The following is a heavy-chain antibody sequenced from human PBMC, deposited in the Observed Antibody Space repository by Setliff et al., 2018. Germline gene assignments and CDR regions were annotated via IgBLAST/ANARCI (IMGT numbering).Heavy chain of an antibody. Sequence: ASVKVSCKASGYTFTSYYMHWVRQAPGQGLEWMGIINPSGGGTNYAQKFQGWVTMTRDTSISTAYMELSRLRSDDTAVYYCARSLAARIYYFDYWGQGTLVTVSS. CDR3: ARSLAARIYYFDY. CDR1: GYTFTSYY. D-gene: IGHD6-6*01. V-gene: IGHV1-2*04. CDR2: INPSGGGT. J-gene: IGHJ4*02.